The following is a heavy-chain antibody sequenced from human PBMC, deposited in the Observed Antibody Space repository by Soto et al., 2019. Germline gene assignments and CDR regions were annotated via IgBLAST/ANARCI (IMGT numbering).Heavy chain of an antibody. CDR1: GFTFSSYS. CDR2: ISSSSSYI. Sequence: GGSLRLSCAASGFTFSSYSMNWVRQAPGKGLEWVSSISSSSSYIYYADSVKGRFTISRDNAKNSLYLQMNSLRAEDTAVYYCARDLAIFGVAYYYYYYMDVWGKGTTVTVSS. D-gene: IGHD3-3*01. J-gene: IGHJ6*03. CDR3: ARDLAIFGVAYYYYYYMDV. V-gene: IGHV3-21*01.